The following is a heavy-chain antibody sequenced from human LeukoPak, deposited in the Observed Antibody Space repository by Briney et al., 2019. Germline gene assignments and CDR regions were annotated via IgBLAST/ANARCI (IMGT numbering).Heavy chain of an antibody. V-gene: IGHV3-53*01. CDR3: VRAVAGKGCIDY. Sequence: GGSLRLSCAVSGFIVSSDYMSWVRQAPGKGLEWVSTIYSGGSTYYADSVKGRFTMSRDNDKNTLYLQLSSLRAEDTAVFYCVRAVAGKGCIDYWGQGTLVTVSS. CDR1: GFIVSSDY. D-gene: IGHD6-19*01. CDR2: IYSGGST. J-gene: IGHJ4*02.